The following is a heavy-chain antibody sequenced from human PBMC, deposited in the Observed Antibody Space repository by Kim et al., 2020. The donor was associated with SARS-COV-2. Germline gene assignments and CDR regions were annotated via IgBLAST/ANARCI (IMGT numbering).Heavy chain of an antibody. Sequence: VNGRFTIAGDNSKNTLYLQMNSLRAEDTAVYYCAKVEGLLWFGGQYYFDYWGQGTLVTVSS. J-gene: IGHJ4*02. D-gene: IGHD3-10*01. V-gene: IGHV3-23*03. CDR3: AKVEGLLWFGGQYYFDY.